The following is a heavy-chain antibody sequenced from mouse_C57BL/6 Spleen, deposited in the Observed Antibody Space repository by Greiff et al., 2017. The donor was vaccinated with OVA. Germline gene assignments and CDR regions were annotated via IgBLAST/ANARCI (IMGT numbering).Heavy chain of an antibody. CDR2: ISDGGSYT. D-gene: IGHD1-1*01. CDR1: GFTFSSYA. J-gene: IGHJ2*01. V-gene: IGHV5-4*01. CDR3: ARDPLITTVVAYYFDY. Sequence: EVQGVESGGGLVKPGGSLKLSCAASGFTFSSYAMSWVRQTPEKRLEWVATISDGGSYTYYPDNVKGRFTISRDNAKNNLYLQMSHLKSEDTAMYYCARDPLITTVVAYYFDYWGQGTTLTVSS.